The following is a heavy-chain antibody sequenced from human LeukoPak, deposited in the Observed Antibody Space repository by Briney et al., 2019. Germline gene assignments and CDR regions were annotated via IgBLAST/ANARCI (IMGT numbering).Heavy chain of an antibody. D-gene: IGHD3-10*01. CDR2: INPNSGGT. J-gene: IGHJ4*02. CDR1: GYTFTDYY. Sequence: GASVKVSCKASGYTFTDYYMHWVRQAPGQGLEWMGWINPNSGGTNYAQKFQGRVTMTRDASITTAYMELSSLRSEDTAVYYCARAFFVYRSYGSGSYSSLDYWGQGTLVTVSS. V-gene: IGHV1-2*02. CDR3: ARAFFVYRSYGSGSYSSLDY.